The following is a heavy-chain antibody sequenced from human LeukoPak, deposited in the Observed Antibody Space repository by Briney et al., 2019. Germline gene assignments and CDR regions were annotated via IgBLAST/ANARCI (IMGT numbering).Heavy chain of an antibody. CDR3: ARAPTRGYYDSSGWFDY. CDR2: ISSSGGTI. V-gene: IGHV3-11*01. CDR1: GFTFSDYY. Sequence: GGSLRLSCAASGFTFSDYYMSWIRQAPGKGLEWVAYISSSGGTIYYADSVKGRFTISRDNAKNSLYLQMNSIRAEDTAVYYCARAPTRGYYDSSGWFDYWGQGTLVTVSS. D-gene: IGHD3-22*01. J-gene: IGHJ4*02.